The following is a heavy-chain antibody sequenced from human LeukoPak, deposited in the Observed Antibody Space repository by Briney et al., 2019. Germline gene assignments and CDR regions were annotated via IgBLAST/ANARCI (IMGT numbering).Heavy chain of an antibody. Sequence: ASVKVACKASGYTFTSYDINWVRQATGQGLEWMGWMNPNSGNTGYAQKFQGRVTMTRNTSISTAYMGLSSLRSEDTAVCYCARGADILTGHYLYYFDYWGQGTRVTVSS. V-gene: IGHV1-8*01. CDR3: ARGADILTGHYLYYFDY. CDR1: GYTFTSYD. J-gene: IGHJ4*02. CDR2: MNPNSGNT. D-gene: IGHD3-9*01.